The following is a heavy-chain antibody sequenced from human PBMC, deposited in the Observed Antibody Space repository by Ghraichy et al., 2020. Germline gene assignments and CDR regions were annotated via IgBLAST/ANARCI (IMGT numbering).Heavy chain of an antibody. J-gene: IGHJ5*02. CDR2: IYYSGST. CDR3: ARQLLAVAGNDWFDP. CDR1: GGSISSSSYY. V-gene: IGHV4-39*01. D-gene: IGHD6-19*01. Sequence: SETLSLTCTVSGGSISSSSYYWGWIRQPPGKGLEWIGSIYYSGSTYYNPSLKSRVTISVDTSKNQFSLKLSSVTAADTAVYYCARQLLAVAGNDWFDPWGQGTLVTVSS.